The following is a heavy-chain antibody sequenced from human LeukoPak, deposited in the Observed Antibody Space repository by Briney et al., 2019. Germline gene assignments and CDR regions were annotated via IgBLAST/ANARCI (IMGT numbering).Heavy chain of an antibody. V-gene: IGHV4-59*01. CDR3: ARVERDVQRRLSSGYYYHMDV. J-gene: IGHJ6*03. CDR1: GGSISSYY. D-gene: IGHD1-1*01. Sequence: PSETLSLTCTVSGGSISSYYWSWIRQPPGKGLEWIGYIYYSGSTNYNPSLKSRVTISVDTSKNQFSLKLSSVTAADTAVYYCARVERDVQRRLSSGYYYHMDVWGKGTTVTVSS. CDR2: IYYSGST.